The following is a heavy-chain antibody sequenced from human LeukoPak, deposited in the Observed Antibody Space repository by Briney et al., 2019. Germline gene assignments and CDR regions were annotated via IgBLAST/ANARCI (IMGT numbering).Heavy chain of an antibody. V-gene: IGHV3-21*01. Sequence: GGSLRLSCAASGFTFSSYSMNWVRQAPGKGLEWVSSISSSSSYIYYADSVKDRFTISRDNAKNSLYLQMNSLRAEDTAVYYCARGGFSGYSGYDYDRFDYWGQGTLVTVSS. CDR3: ARGGFSGYSGYDYDRFDY. J-gene: IGHJ4*02. CDR1: GFTFSSYS. CDR2: ISSSSSYI. D-gene: IGHD5-12*01.